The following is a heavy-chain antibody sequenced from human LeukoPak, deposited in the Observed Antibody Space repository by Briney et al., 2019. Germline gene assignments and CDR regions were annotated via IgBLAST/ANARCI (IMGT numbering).Heavy chain of an antibody. Sequence: GGSLRLSCAASGFTFSTYTMYWVRQAPGKGLEWVSSIGSGNTYISYADSVKGRFTISRDNAKNSLYLQMSSLRAEDTAVYYCARDWLGDLFYWGQGTLVTVSS. V-gene: IGHV3-21*01. CDR1: GFTFSTYT. CDR2: IGSGNTYI. D-gene: IGHD3-10*01. CDR3: ARDWLGDLFY. J-gene: IGHJ4*02.